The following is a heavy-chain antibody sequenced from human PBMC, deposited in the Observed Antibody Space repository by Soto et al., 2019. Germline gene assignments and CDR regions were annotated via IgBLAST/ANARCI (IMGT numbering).Heavy chain of an antibody. CDR2: IWYDGSNK. D-gene: IGHD2-15*01. CDR1: GFTFSSYG. CDR3: ARDPQPCIGCNGYAPSYFYS. Sequence: PGGSLRLSCAASGFTFSSYGMHWVRQAPGKGLEWVAVIWYDGSNKYYADSVKGRFTISRDNSKNTLYLQMNSLRAEDTAVYYCARDPQPCIGCNGYAPSYFYSRCQRAPVPVS. J-gene: IGHJ5*01. V-gene: IGHV3-33*01.